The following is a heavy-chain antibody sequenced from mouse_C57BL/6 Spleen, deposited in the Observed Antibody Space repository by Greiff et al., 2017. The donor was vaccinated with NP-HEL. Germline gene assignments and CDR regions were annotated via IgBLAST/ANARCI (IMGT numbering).Heavy chain of an antibody. Sequence: EVQLQQSGPVLVKPGPSVKISCKASGFTFTDYYMHWAKQSHGKSLEWIGLVYPYNGGTSYNQKFKGKATLTVDTSSSTAYMELNSLTSEDSAVYYCARMGYYDYDPYYAMDYWGQRTSVTVSS. CDR2: VYPYNGGT. J-gene: IGHJ4*01. CDR1: GFTFTDYY. CDR3: ARMGYYDYDPYYAMDY. D-gene: IGHD2-4*01. V-gene: IGHV1-36*01.